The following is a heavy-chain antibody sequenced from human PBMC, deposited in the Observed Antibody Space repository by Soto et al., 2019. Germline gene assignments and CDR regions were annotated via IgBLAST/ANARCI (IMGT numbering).Heavy chain of an antibody. V-gene: IGHV3-74*01. CDR1: GFTFSSYW. J-gene: IGHJ4*02. Sequence: EVQLLESGGGLVQPGESLRLSCAASGFTFSSYWMHWIGQAPGKGLVWVARVSSDGSSTVYANSVTGRLTISRDNAKNTLYLQMNSLSDEDTAVYYCARGLPNFSSFDSWGQGTLVTVSS. CDR3: ARGLPNFSSFDS. D-gene: IGHD5-12*01. CDR2: VSSDGSST.